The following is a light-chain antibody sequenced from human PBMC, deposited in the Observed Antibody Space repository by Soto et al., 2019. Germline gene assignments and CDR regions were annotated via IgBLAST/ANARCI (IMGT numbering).Light chain of an antibody. CDR3: QQYINWPPTYT. V-gene: IGKV3-15*01. CDR2: SAS. CDR1: QSISSN. J-gene: IGKJ2*01. Sequence: EIVMTQSPATLSVSPGERATLSCRASQSISSNLAWYQQKPGQAPRPLIYSASTRATGIPARFSGSGSETEFTLTISSLQSEDVAVYYCQQYINWPPTYTFGQGIKLEIK.